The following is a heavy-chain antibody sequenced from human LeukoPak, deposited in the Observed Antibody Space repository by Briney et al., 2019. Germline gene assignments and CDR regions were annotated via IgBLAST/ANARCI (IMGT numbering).Heavy chain of an antibody. Sequence: GGSLRLSCAASGFTFSSYEMNWVRQAPGKGLEWVSYISSSGSTIYYADSVKGRFTISRDNAKNSLYLQMNSLRAEDSALYYCAKVKHTPMVVDAFDLWGQGTMVTVSS. D-gene: IGHD5-18*01. CDR2: ISSSGSTI. J-gene: IGHJ3*01. CDR3: AKVKHTPMVVDAFDL. V-gene: IGHV3-48*03. CDR1: GFTFSSYE.